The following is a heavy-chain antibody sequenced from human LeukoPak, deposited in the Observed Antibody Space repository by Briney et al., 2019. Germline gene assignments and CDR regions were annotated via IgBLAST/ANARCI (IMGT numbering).Heavy chain of an antibody. V-gene: IGHV4-39*07. J-gene: IGHJ4*02. Sequence: SETLSLTCTVSGGSISSSSYYWGWIRQPPGKGLEWIGSIYYSGSTYYNPSLKSRVTISVDTSKNQFSLKLSSVTAADTAVYYCARASGPFGVADYWGQRTLVTVSS. CDR1: GGSISSSSYY. D-gene: IGHD3-3*01. CDR2: IYYSGST. CDR3: ARASGPFGVADY.